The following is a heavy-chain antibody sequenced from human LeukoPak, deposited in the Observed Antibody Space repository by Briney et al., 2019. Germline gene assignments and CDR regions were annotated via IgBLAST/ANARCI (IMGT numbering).Heavy chain of an antibody. CDR1: AVSINSHY. CDR3: ARHGTGTGYPLDY. CDR2: GHYSGTT. V-gene: IGHV4-59*08. Sequence: PQTLSLTCTVSAVSINSHYWSWIRQSPGKGLEWIAYGHYSGTTNYNPSLKSRVTIPLDTSKNQFSLKLTSVSAADTAMYYCARHGTGTGYPLDYWGLGTLVTVSS. J-gene: IGHJ4*02. D-gene: IGHD3/OR15-3a*01.